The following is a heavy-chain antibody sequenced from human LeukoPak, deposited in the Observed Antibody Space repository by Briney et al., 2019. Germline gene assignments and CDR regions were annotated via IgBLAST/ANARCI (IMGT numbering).Heavy chain of an antibody. V-gene: IGHV4-4*09. D-gene: IGHD6-19*01. CDR3: VQTTGWPGFDY. CDR2: IYNGVPT. Sequence: SETLSLICTASGAPISRFYWNWVRQPPGKGLEWIGNIYNGVPTFFNPSLKSRVTLSVDTSKTQFSLQLASVTAADTAVYYCVQTTGWPGFDYWGQGILGTLSS. CDR1: GAPISRFY. J-gene: IGHJ4*02.